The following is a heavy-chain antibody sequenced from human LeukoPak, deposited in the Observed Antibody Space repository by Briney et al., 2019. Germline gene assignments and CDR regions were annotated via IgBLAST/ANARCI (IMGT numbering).Heavy chain of an antibody. CDR1: GFTFSNYA. J-gene: IGHJ3*01. Sequence: GGSLRLSCAASGFTFSNYAILWVRQAPGKGLEWVAVISYDGSSKNFADSVKGRFTISRDNSKNTLYLQMNDLRAEDTAMYYCVRGWGSNVYASAFDVWGQGTMVTVSS. CDR2: ISYDGSSK. CDR3: VRGWGSNVYASAFDV. V-gene: IGHV3-30-3*01. D-gene: IGHD3-16*01.